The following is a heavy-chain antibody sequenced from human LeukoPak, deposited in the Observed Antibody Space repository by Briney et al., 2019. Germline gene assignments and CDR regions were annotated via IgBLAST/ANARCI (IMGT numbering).Heavy chain of an antibody. V-gene: IGHV3-11*01. J-gene: IGHJ5*02. CDR3: ARIGSSWPNWFDP. D-gene: IGHD6-13*01. CDR1: GFRFSDYY. Sequence: GGSLRLSCAASGFRFSDYYMTWIRHAPGKGLEWVSHITSSGSTIHYADSVKGRFTISRDNAKNSLYLQMSSLRAEDTAVYYCARIGSSWPNWFDPWGQGTLVTVSS. CDR2: ITSSGSTI.